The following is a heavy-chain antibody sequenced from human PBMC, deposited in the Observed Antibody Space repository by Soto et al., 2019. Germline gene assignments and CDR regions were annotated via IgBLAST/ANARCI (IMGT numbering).Heavy chain of an antibody. CDR3: AKGHSNSYLGYFDY. CDR1: GFTFSNYG. Sequence: GGSLRLSCTASGFTFSNYGMNWVRQAPGKGLEWVSAISGGGGLTYHADSVKGRFTISRDNSKNTLYLQMNSLRAEDTAIYYCAKGHSNSYLGYFDYWGQGTLVTVSS. D-gene: IGHD3-22*01. J-gene: IGHJ4*02. CDR2: ISGGGGLT. V-gene: IGHV3-23*01.